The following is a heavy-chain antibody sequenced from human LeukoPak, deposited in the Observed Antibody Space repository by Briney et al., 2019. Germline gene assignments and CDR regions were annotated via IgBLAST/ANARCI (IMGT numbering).Heavy chain of an antibody. CDR1: GYTFTNYY. CDR3: ARRIMMLRGVRGAWFDA. Sequence: ASVKVSCKASGYTFTNYYIHWVRQAPGQGLEWMGIINPSGGSISYAQKFQGRVTMTRDMSTSTVYMELSSLRSEDTAVYYCARRIMMLRGVRGAWFDAWGQGTLVTVSS. J-gene: IGHJ5*02. CDR2: INPSGGSI. D-gene: IGHD3-10*01. V-gene: IGHV1-46*01.